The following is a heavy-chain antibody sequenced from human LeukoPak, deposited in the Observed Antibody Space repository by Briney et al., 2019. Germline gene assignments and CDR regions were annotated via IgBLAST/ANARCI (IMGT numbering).Heavy chain of an antibody. CDR2: MNPNSGNT. J-gene: IGHJ5*02. D-gene: IGHD6-6*01. CDR3: ARFGAGSRVKLKRLGDTAARLILNWFDP. Sequence: ASVKVSCKASGYTFTSYDINWVRQATGQGLEWMGWMNPNSGNTGYAQKFQGRVTMTRNTSISTAYMELSSLRSEDTAVYYCARFGAGSRVKLKRLGDTAARLILNWFDPWGQGTLVTVSS. CDR1: GYTFTSYD. V-gene: IGHV1-8*01.